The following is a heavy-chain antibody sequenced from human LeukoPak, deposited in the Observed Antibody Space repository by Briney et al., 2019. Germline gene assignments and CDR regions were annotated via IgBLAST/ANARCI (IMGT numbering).Heavy chain of an antibody. J-gene: IGHJ3*02. CDR1: GGSISSGDYY. CDR2: IYYSGST. D-gene: IGHD2-21*02. Sequence: PSETLSLTCTVSGGSISSGDYYWSWIRQPPGKGLEWIGYIYYSGSTYYSPSLKSRVTISVDTSKNQFSLKLSSVTAADTAVYYCARNCGGDCYYAFDIWGQGTMVTVSS. CDR3: ARNCGGDCYYAFDI. V-gene: IGHV4-30-4*01.